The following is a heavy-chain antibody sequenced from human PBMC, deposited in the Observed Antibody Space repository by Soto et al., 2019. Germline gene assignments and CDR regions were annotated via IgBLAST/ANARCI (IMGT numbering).Heavy chain of an antibody. CDR2: IIPIFGTA. D-gene: IGHD6-6*01. V-gene: IGHV1-69*13. J-gene: IGHJ5*02. Sequence: SVKVSCKASGGTFSSYAISWVRQAPGQGLEWMGGIIPIFGTANYAQKFQGRVTITADESTSTAYMELSSLRSEYTAVYYCAREGIAARPFEWFDPWGQGTLVTVSS. CDR3: AREGIAARPFEWFDP. CDR1: GGTFSSYA.